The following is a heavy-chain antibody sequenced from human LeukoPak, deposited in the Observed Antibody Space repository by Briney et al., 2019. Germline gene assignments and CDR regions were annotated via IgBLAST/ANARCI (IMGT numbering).Heavy chain of an antibody. Sequence: GGSLRLSCVASGFTFRSYAMSWVRQAPGKGLEWVSYISSSGSTIYYADSVKGRFTISRDNAKNSLYLQMNSLRDEDTAVYYCARDLNAYSYGYGVGYWGQGTLVTVSS. CDR1: GFTFRSYA. D-gene: IGHD5-18*01. V-gene: IGHV3-48*02. J-gene: IGHJ4*02. CDR3: ARDLNAYSYGYGVGY. CDR2: ISSSGSTI.